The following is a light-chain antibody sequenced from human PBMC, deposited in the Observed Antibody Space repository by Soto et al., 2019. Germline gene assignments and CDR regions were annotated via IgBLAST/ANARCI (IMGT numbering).Light chain of an antibody. Sequence: DIQLTQSPSTLSASVGDRVTITCRASQFISSWLAWYQQKPGKAPELLIYDASSLESGVPSRFSGSGSGTELTLTISSLQPDDFASYYCQQYNTYSPYTFGQGTKLEIK. CDR1: QFISSW. CDR3: QQYNTYSPYT. J-gene: IGKJ2*01. V-gene: IGKV1-5*01. CDR2: DAS.